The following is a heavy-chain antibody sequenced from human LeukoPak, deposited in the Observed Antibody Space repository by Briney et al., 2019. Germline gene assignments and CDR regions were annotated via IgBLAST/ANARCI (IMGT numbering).Heavy chain of an antibody. CDR1: GFTFSSYS. CDR3: ASGLSGSSPPWGY. J-gene: IGHJ4*02. Sequence: PGGSLRLSCAASGFTFSSYSMNWVRQAPGKGLEWVSSISSSSSYIYYADSVKGRFTISRDNAKNSLYLQMNSLRAEDTAVYYCASGLSGSSPPWGYWGQGTLVTVSS. CDR2: ISSSSSYI. V-gene: IGHV3-21*01. D-gene: IGHD3-3*01.